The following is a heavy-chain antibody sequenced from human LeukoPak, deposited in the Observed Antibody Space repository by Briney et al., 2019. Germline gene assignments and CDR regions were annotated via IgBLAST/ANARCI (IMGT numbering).Heavy chain of an antibody. CDR1: GYSFTGHY. V-gene: IGHV1-2*02. D-gene: IGHD5-18*01. Sequence: GASVKVSCKASGYSFTGHYMHWVRQAPGQGLEWMGWINPKSGGTNYAQKFQGRVTMTRDTSISTAYMELSRRRSDDTAVYYCARGTGEGYSYGRYYFDYWGQGTLVTVSS. J-gene: IGHJ4*02. CDR3: ARGTGEGYSYGRYYFDY. CDR2: INPKSGGT.